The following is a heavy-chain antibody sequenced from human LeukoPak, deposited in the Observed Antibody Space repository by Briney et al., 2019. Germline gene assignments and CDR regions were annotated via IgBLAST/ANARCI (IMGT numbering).Heavy chain of an antibody. CDR2: INHSGST. J-gene: IGHJ5*02. V-gene: IGHV4-34*01. D-gene: IGHD1-26*01. CDR3: ARGRKGATTLNWFDP. CDR1: GGSFSGYY. Sequence: PSETLSLTCAVYGGSFSGYYWSWIRQPPGKGLEWIGEINHSGSTNYNPSLKSRVTISVDTSKNQFSLKLSSVTAADTAAYYCARGRKGATTLNWFDPWGQGTLVTVSS.